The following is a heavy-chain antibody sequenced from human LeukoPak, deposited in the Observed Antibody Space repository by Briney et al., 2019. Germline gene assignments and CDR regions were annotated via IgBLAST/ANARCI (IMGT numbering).Heavy chain of an antibody. CDR2: ISYDGSNK. D-gene: IGHD4-17*01. CDR1: GFTFSSYA. CDR3: ARAVYGDYFDY. V-gene: IGHV3-30*04. Sequence: PGGSLRLSCAASGFTFSSYAMHWVRQAPGKGLEWVAVISYDGSNKYYADSVKGRFTISRDNSKNTLYLQMNSLRAEDTAVYYCARAVYGDYFDYWGQGTLVTVSS. J-gene: IGHJ4*02.